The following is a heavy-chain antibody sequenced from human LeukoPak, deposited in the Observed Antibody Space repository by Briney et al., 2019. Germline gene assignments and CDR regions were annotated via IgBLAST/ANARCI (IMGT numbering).Heavy chain of an antibody. CDR3: ARDLGSGYYYEVFDY. CDR1: GYTFTIYG. J-gene: IGHJ4*02. CDR2: ISAYYGNT. V-gene: IGHV1-18*01. Sequence: GASVTVSCTASGYTFTIYGISWVRQAPGPGLEWLGWISAYYGNTNYAQKLQGRVTMTTDTSTSTAYMELRSLRSDDTAVYYCARDLGSGYYYEVFDYWGQGTLVTVSS. D-gene: IGHD3-22*01.